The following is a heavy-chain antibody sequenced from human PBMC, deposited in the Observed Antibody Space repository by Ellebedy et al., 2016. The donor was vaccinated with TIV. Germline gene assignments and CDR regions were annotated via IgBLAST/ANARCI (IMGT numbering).Heavy chain of an antibody. CDR1: GFTFSDYW. Sequence: GESLKISCAASGFTFSDYWMNWVRQAPGKGLEWVANIKQDGSETYYVDSVKGRFTISRDNAKNSLYLQMNSLRADDTAVYYCARSPYTGYSDLGFDYWGQGSLVTVSS. V-gene: IGHV3-7*01. CDR2: IKQDGSET. CDR3: ARSPYTGYSDLGFDY. J-gene: IGHJ4*02. D-gene: IGHD2-2*02.